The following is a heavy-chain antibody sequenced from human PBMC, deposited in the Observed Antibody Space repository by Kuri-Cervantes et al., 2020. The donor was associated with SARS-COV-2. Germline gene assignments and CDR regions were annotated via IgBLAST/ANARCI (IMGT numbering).Heavy chain of an antibody. V-gene: IGHV4-39*07. CDR1: GGSISSSSYY. CDR2: IYTSGST. CDR3: ARGGNIAAAGTFYYYYMDV. J-gene: IGHJ6*03. Sequence: GSLRLSCTVSGGSISSSSYYWGWIRQPPGKGLEWIGRIYTSGSTNYNPSLKSRVTMSVDTSKNQFSLKLSSVTAADTAVYYCARGGNIAAAGTFYYYYMDVWGKGTTVTVSS. D-gene: IGHD6-13*01.